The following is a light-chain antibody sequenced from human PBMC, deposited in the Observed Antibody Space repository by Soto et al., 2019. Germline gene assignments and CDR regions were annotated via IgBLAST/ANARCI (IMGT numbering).Light chain of an antibody. CDR3: QTWGTGIAV. Sequence: QPVLTQSPSASASLGASVKLTCTLSRGQSSYAIAWHQQQPEKGPRYLMKVNNDGSHRNGDGIPDRFSGSSSGAERDLTISSLQSEDEADYYCQTWGTGIAVFGGGTKLTVL. CDR2: VNNDGSH. J-gene: IGLJ2*01. CDR1: RGQSSYA. V-gene: IGLV4-69*01.